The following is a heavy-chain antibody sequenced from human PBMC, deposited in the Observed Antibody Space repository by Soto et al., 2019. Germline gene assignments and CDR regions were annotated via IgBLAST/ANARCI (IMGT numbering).Heavy chain of an antibody. CDR3: AKGRGYCSSTSCYVGSDY. V-gene: IGHV3-23*01. D-gene: IGHD2-2*01. CDR2: ISGSGGST. J-gene: IGHJ4*02. Sequence: EVQLLESGGGLVQPGGSLRLSCAASGFTFSSYAMSWVRQAPWKGLAWVVSISGSGGSTYYADSVKGRFTIYRDNSKNTLYLQMNSLRAEDTAVYYCAKGRGYCSSTSCYVGSDYWGQGTLVTVSS. CDR1: GFTFSSYA.